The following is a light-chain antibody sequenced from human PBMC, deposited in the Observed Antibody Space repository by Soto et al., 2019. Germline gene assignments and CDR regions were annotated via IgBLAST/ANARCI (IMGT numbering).Light chain of an antibody. V-gene: IGKV1-33*01. CDR1: QDISNY. Sequence: DIQMTQSPSSLSASVGDRVTITCQASQDISNYLNWYQQKPGKAPKLLIYDASNLETGVPSRFSGSGSRTDFTFTISSLQPEDNATYYCQQYDNLPLTFGGGTKVEIK. CDR2: DAS. CDR3: QQYDNLPLT. J-gene: IGKJ4*01.